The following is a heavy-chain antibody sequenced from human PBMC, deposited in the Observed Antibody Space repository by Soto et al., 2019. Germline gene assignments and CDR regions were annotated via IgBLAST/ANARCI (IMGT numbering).Heavy chain of an antibody. CDR1: GFTFSSYG. J-gene: IGHJ4*02. CDR3: ATGSYYDILTGYYNPTADY. D-gene: IGHD3-9*01. V-gene: IGHV3-30*03. CDR2: ISYDGSNK. Sequence: QVQLVESGGGVVQPGRSLRLSCAASGFTFSSYGMHWVRQAPGKGLEWVAVISYDGSNKYYADSVKGRFTISRDNSKNTLYLQMNSLRAEDTAVYYCATGSYYDILTGYYNPTADYWGQGTLVTVSS.